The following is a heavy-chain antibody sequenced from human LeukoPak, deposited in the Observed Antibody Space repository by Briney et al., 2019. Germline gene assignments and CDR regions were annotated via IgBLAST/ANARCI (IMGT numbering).Heavy chain of an antibody. V-gene: IGHV1-18*01. Sequence: ASVKVSCNASGYTFTSYGISWVRQAPGQGLEWMGWISAYNGNTNYAQKLQGRVTMTTDTSTSTAYMELRSLRSDDTAVYYCAGGIRGYSYGYNGYWGQGTLVTVSS. CDR2: ISAYNGNT. J-gene: IGHJ4*02. D-gene: IGHD5-18*01. CDR1: GYTFTSYG. CDR3: AGGIRGYSYGYNGY.